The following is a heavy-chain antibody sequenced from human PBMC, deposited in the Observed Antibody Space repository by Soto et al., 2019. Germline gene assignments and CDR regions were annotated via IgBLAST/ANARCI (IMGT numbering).Heavy chain of an antibody. CDR1: GFTFSSYG. Sequence: GGSLRLSCAASGFTFSSYGMHWVRQAPGKGLEWVAVIWYDGSNKYYADSVKGRFTISRDNSKNTLYLQMNSLRAEDTAVYYCARDGVTYYYDSSGYYLPQTYFDYWGQGTLVTVSS. V-gene: IGHV3-33*01. CDR3: ARDGVTYYYDSSGYYLPQTYFDY. J-gene: IGHJ4*02. D-gene: IGHD3-22*01. CDR2: IWYDGSNK.